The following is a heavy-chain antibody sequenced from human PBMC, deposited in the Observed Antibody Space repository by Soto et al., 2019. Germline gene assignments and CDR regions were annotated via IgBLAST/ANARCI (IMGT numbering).Heavy chain of an antibody. CDR2: ISSDGTGT. J-gene: IGHJ6*02. Sequence: EMQLVESGGDLVQPGGSLRLSCAASGFTFSDYWMHWVRHAPGKGLVWVSRISSDGTGTTYADSVKGRFTISRDNAKNTLYLQMNSLRDEDTAVYYCACSYFMDVWGQGTTVTVSS. V-gene: IGHV3-74*01. CDR1: GFTFSDYW. CDR3: ACSYFMDV. D-gene: IGHD2-21*01.